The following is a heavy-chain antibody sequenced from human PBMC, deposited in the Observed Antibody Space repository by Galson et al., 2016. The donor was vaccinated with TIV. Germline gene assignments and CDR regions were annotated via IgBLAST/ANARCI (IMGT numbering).Heavy chain of an antibody. Sequence: LSLTCTVSGASLTSVTDYWGWIRQPPGKGLQWIGTVYYSGSTYYNPSLESRVTMSRDTSASQFSLNLGSVTAADTAVYYCARDNRNSHGSGSYYAFDSWGQGILVTVSS. CDR3: ARDNRNSHGSGSYYAFDS. J-gene: IGHJ4*02. V-gene: IGHV4-39*07. CDR1: GASLTSVTDY. CDR2: VYYSGST. D-gene: IGHD3-10*01.